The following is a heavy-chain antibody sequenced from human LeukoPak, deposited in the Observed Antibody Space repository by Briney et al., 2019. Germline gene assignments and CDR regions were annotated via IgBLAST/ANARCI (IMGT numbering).Heavy chain of an antibody. CDR1: GGSFSGYY. CDR3: ARSPYYYYGMDV. V-gene: IGHV4-34*01. CDR2: INHSGST. J-gene: IGHJ6*02. Sequence: SETLSLTCAVYGGSFSGYYWSWIRQPPGKGLEWIGEINHSGSTNYNPSLKSRVTISVDTSKNQFSLKVSSVTAADTAVYFCARSPYYYYGMDVWGQGTTVTVSS.